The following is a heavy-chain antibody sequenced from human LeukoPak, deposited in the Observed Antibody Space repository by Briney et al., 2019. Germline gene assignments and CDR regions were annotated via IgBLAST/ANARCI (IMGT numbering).Heavy chain of an antibody. CDR2: ISSSSSYI. D-gene: IGHD3-22*01. Sequence: GGSLRLSCAASGFTFSSYSMNWVRQAPGKGLEWVSSISSSSSYIYYADSVKGRFTISRDNAKNSLYLQMNSLRAEDTAVYYCARPMPYYYDSSGYYLGYWGQGTLVTVSS. CDR1: GFTFSSYS. J-gene: IGHJ4*02. V-gene: IGHV3-21*01. CDR3: ARPMPYYYDSSGYYLGY.